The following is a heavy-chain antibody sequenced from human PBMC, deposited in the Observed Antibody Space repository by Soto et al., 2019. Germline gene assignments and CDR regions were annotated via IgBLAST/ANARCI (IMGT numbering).Heavy chain of an antibody. CDR1: GGSISGSYYY. Sequence: SETLSLTCAVSGGSISGSYYYWGWLRQSPGRGPEWIGSVFYTGFTSYNPSLESRVSLSVDTSKNQFSLKVSAVTAADTVVYYCASSQKGYNWNYFDHWGQGALVTVSS. CDR3: ASSQKGYNWNYFDH. V-gene: IGHV4-39*01. D-gene: IGHD1-20*01. CDR2: VFYTGFT. J-gene: IGHJ4*02.